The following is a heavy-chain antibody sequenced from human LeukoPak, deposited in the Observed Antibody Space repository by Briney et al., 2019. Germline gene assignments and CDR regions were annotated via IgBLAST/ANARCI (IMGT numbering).Heavy chain of an antibody. Sequence: SETLSLTCTVSGGSISSSSYYWGWIRQPPGKGLEWIGSIYYSGSTYYNPSLKSRVTISVDTSKNQFSLKLSSVTAADTAVYYCARVTGRYYDSSGYYPLFDYWGQGTLVTVSS. V-gene: IGHV4-39*07. CDR2: IYYSGST. J-gene: IGHJ4*02. CDR3: ARVTGRYYDSSGYYPLFDY. D-gene: IGHD3-22*01. CDR1: GGSISSSSYY.